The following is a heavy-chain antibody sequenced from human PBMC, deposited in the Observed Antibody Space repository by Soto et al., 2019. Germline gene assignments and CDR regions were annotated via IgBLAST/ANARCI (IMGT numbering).Heavy chain of an antibody. V-gene: IGHV2-70*11. D-gene: IGHD2-2*01. CDR1: GFSLTTSGLC. CDR2: IDWDDDK. CDR3: ARTPYSTSWYYFDF. Sequence: SGPTLVNPTQTLTLTCSFSGFSLTTSGLCVTWIRQPPGKALEWLARIDWDDDKYYSTSLKTRLTISKDTSKNQVVLTMTIMDPADTATYYCARTPYSTSWYYFDFWGQGILVTVS. J-gene: IGHJ4*02.